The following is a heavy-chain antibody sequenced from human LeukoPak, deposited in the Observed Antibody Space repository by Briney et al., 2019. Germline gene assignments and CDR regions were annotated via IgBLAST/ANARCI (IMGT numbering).Heavy chain of an antibody. Sequence: QPGGSLRLSCAASGFTFSSYGMHWVRQAPGKGLEWVALIWYDGSNKYYSDSVKGRFTISRDNSKNTLYLQMNSLRAEDTAVYYCAREGPRGNSQFDYWGQGTLVTVSS. J-gene: IGHJ4*02. D-gene: IGHD4-23*01. V-gene: IGHV3-33*08. CDR1: GFTFSSYG. CDR3: AREGPRGNSQFDY. CDR2: IWYDGSNK.